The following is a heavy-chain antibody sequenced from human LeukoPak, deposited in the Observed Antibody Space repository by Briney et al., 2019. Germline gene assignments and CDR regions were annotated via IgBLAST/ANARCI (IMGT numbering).Heavy chain of an antibody. CDR2: ISYDGNNK. CDR1: GFTFSSYD. Sequence: GGSLRLSCAASGFTFSSYDMHWGRQAPGKGLEWVAVISYDGNNKYYADSVKGRFTMSRDNSKNSLYLQMNSLRAEDTAVYYCARGPPYGSGILLWGQGTLVTVSS. J-gene: IGHJ4*02. CDR3: ARGPPYGSGILL. D-gene: IGHD3-10*01. V-gene: IGHV3-30-3*01.